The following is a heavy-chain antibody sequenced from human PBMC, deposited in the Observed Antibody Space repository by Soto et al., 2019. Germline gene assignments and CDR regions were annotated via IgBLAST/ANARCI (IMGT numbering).Heavy chain of an antibody. CDR2: ISSTTNYI. V-gene: IGHV3-21*01. J-gene: IGHJ4*02. CDR1: GFTFTRYS. CDR3: ARESEDLTSNFDY. Sequence: PGGSQRLSCAASGFTFTRYSMNWVRRAPGKGLEWVSSISSTTNYIYYADSMKGRFTVSRDNAKNSVYLEMNSLSAEDTALYYCARESEDLTSNFDYWGQGTLVTVSS.